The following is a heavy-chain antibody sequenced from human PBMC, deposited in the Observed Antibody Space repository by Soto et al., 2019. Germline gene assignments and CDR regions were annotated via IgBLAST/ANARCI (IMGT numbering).Heavy chain of an antibody. CDR3: AKEGDHCASGSPGWLDS. CDR2: ISFDGGKR. CDR1: GFTFSSYG. Sequence: QVQLVESGGGVVQPGGSLRLSCAASGFTFSSYGMHWVRQAPGKGLEWVALISFDGGKRFYADSVRGRLTISRDNSKNLVHLKMTSLRGKAPALYYCAKEGDHCASGSPGWLDSGGQGTLVTFSS. V-gene: IGHV3-30*18. J-gene: IGHJ5*01. D-gene: IGHD3-10*01.